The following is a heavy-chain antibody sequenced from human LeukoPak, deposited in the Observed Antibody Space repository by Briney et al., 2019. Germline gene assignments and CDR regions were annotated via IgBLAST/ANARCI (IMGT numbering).Heavy chain of an antibody. D-gene: IGHD3-9*01. J-gene: IGHJ4*02. V-gene: IGHV4-31*03. CDR1: GRSISIGGYY. CDR2: ICDSGST. CDR3: ARGRLPRQRYDILTGFLDY. Sequence: PSETLSLTCTVSGRSISIGGYYWSWIRQHRGKGLEWFGYICDSGSTYYNPSLKSRVTISVDTSKNQFSLKLSSVTAADTAVYYCARGRLPRQRYDILTGFLDYWGQGTLVTVSS.